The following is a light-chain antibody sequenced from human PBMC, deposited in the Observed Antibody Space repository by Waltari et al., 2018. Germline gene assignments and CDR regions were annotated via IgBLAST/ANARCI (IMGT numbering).Light chain of an antibody. J-gene: IGLJ3*02. CDR2: DVS. CDR1: GSDIGRYDI. CDR3: CSYAGNYVWV. Sequence: QSALTQPAAVSGSPGQSVTISCTGAGSDIGRYDIVSWYQQHPGHAPKLVISDVSKRPSGVSDRFAGSKSGNTASLTISGLQFEDEADYYCCSYAGNYVWVFGGGTRLTVL. V-gene: IGLV2-23*02.